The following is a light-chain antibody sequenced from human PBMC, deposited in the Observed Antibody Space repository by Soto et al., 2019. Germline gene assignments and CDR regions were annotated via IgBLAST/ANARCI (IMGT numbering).Light chain of an antibody. CDR3: QSYDSSLSGSYV. CDR1: SSNIGAGYD. V-gene: IGLV1-40*01. Sequence: QSVLTQPPSVSGAPGQRVTISCTGSSSNIGAGYDVHWYQQLPGTAPKFLIYGNSNRPSGVPDRFSGSKSGTSASLAITGLQAEDEADYYCQSYDSSLSGSYVFGTGTKGTVL. J-gene: IGLJ1*01. CDR2: GNS.